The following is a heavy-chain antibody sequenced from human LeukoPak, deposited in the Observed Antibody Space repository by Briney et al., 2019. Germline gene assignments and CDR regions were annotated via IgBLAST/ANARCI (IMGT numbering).Heavy chain of an antibody. CDR1: GYTFTSYA. D-gene: IGHD3-10*01. J-gene: IGHJ4*02. Sequence: GASVKVSCKASGYTFTSYAMHWVRQAPGQRLEWMRWINAGNGNTKYSQKFQGRVTITRDTSASTAYMELSSLRSEDTAVYYCARAVRYYYGSGSYYNDGNYFDYWGQGTLVTVSS. CDR3: ARAVRYYYGSGSYYNDGNYFDY. V-gene: IGHV1-3*01. CDR2: INAGNGNT.